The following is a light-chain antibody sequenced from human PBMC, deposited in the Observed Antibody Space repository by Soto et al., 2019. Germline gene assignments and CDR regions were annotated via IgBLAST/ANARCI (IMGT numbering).Light chain of an antibody. CDR1: QGISSY. CDR2: AAS. Sequence: DIQLTQSPSFLSASVGDRVTITCRASQGISSYLAWYQQKPGKAPKLLIYAASTLQRGVPSRFSGSGSGTEFTLTISSRQPEDFATYYCQQLNSYPPTFGGGPNVEIK. CDR3: QQLNSYPPT. V-gene: IGKV1-9*01. J-gene: IGKJ4*01.